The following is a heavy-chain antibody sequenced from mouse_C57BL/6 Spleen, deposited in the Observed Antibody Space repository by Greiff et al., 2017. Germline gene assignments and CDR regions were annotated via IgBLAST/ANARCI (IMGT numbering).Heavy chain of an antibody. J-gene: IGHJ2*01. D-gene: IGHD2-1*01. CDR3: ARSSDGNYFDY. CDR2: INPSSGYT. V-gene: IGHV1-7*01. Sequence: VQLQQPGAELVKPGASVKLSCKASGYTFTSYWMHWVKQRPGQGLEWIGYINPSSGYTKYNQKFKDKATLTADKSSSTAYMQLSSLTYDDSAVXYWARSSDGNYFDYWGQGTTLTVSS. CDR1: GYTFTSYW.